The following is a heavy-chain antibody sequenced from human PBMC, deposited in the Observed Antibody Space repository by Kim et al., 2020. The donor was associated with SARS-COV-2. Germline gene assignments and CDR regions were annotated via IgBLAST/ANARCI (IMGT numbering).Heavy chain of an antibody. Sequence: SETLSLTCAVSGVSISSNNWWSWLRQPPGKGLEWIGEILHTGNTNYNPSLKSRVTISMDKSKNHFSLEVNSVTAADTAVYYCATYYNSRGYRFDYWGQGNLVTVSS. J-gene: IGHJ4*02. V-gene: IGHV4-4*02. CDR2: ILHTGNT. D-gene: IGHD3-22*01. CDR3: ATYYNSRGYRFDY. CDR1: GVSISSNNW.